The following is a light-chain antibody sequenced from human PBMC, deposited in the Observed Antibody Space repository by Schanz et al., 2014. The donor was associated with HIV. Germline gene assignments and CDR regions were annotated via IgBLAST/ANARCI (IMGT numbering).Light chain of an antibody. CDR1: SGDVGSYNY. CDR3: ATWDVSLNGPV. Sequence: QSALTQPASVSGSPGQSISISCTGTSGDVGSYNYVSWYQQHPGKAPKLMIYDVSNRPSGVSSRFSGSKSGNTASLAISGLQSDDEADYYCATWDVSLNGPVFGGGTKLTVL. V-gene: IGLV2-14*03. J-gene: IGLJ2*01. CDR2: DVS.